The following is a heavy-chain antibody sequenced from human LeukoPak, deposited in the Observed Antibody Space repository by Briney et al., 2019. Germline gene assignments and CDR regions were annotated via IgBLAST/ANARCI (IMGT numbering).Heavy chain of an antibody. J-gene: IGHJ4*02. Sequence: NPGGSLRLSCAASGFTFSSYAMSWVRQAPGKGLEWVSAISGSGGSTYYADSVKGRFTISRDNSKNTLYLQMNSLRAEDTAVYYCAKVRSYYYDSSGYYYWGQGTLVTVSS. CDR2: ISGSGGST. D-gene: IGHD3-22*01. CDR3: AKVRSYYYDSSGYYY. V-gene: IGHV3-23*01. CDR1: GFTFSSYA.